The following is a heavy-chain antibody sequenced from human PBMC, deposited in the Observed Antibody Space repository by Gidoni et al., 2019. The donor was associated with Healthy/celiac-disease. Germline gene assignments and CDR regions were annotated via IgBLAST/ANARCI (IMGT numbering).Heavy chain of an antibody. CDR1: GYTFTSYY. Sequence: QVQLVQSGAAVKKPGASVKVSCMASGYTFTSYYMHWVRQAPGQGLEWMGIINPSGGSTSYAQKFQGRVTMTRDTSTSTVYMELSSLRSEDTAVYYCARVARWFADRDKYFDYWGQGNLVTVSS. V-gene: IGHV1-46*01. CDR3: ARVARWFADRDKYFDY. D-gene: IGHD3-10*01. J-gene: IGHJ4*02. CDR2: INPSGGST.